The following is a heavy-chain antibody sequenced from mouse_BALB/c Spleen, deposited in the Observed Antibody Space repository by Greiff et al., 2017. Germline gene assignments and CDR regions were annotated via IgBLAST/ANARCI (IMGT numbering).Heavy chain of an antibody. D-gene: IGHD1-1*01. V-gene: IGHV5-4*02. CDR3: ARDSLITTVVDWYFDV. CDR2: ISDGGSYT. Sequence: EVQGVESGGGLVKPGGSLKLSCAASGFTFSDYYMYWVRQTPEKRLEWVATISDGGSYTYYPDSVKGRFTISRDNAKNNLYLQMSSLKSEDTAMYYCARDSLITTVVDWYFDVWGAGTTVTVSS. CDR1: GFTFSDYY. J-gene: IGHJ1*01.